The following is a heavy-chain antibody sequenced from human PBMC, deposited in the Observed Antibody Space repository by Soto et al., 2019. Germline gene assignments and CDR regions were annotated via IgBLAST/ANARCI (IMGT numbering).Heavy chain of an antibody. CDR3: AGKHYQLLTYYYYGMDV. CDR1: GGTFSSYA. V-gene: IGHV1-69*13. CDR2: IIPIFGTA. J-gene: IGHJ6*02. Sequence: ASVKVSCKASGGTFSSYAISWVRQAPGQGLEWMGGIIPIFGTANYAQKFQGRVTITADESTSTAYMELSSLRSEDTAVYYCAGKHYQLLTYYYYGMDVWGQGTTVTVSS. D-gene: IGHD2-2*01.